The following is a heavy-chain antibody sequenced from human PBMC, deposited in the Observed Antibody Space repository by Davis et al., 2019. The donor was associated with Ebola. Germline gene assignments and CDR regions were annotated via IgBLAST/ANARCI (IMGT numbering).Heavy chain of an antibody. D-gene: IGHD3-9*01. J-gene: IGHJ5*02. CDR2: IYPGDSDT. CDR3: ARHSGNDILTGPWFDP. Sequence: GESLKISCKGSGYSFTSYWISWVRQMPGKGLEWMGIIYPGDSDTRYSPSFQGQVTISADKSISPAYLQWSSLKASDTAMYYCARHSGNDILTGPWFDPWGQGTLVTVSS. CDR1: GYSFTSYW. V-gene: IGHV5-51*01.